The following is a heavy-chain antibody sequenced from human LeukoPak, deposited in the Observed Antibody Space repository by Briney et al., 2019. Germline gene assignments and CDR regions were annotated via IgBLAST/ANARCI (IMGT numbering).Heavy chain of an antibody. CDR3: AKDRYYDNSANHYESES. D-gene: IGHD3-22*01. V-gene: IGHV3-23*01. CDR1: GFAFSSYG. CDR2: VTGRGST. J-gene: IGHJ5*02. Sequence: GGSLRLSCAASGFAFSSYGMSWVRQAPGKGLDWVSAVTGRGSTKYADSVTGRFIISRDNSKNTLYLQMDNLRAEDTAVYYCAKDRYYDNSANHYESESWGQGTLVTVSS.